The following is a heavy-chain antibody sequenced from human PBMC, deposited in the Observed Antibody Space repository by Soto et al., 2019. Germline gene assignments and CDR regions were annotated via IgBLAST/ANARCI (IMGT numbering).Heavy chain of an antibody. CDR3: ARGLILSFGELSRRGGYYYYMDV. D-gene: IGHD3-10*01. CDR2: INDSGDI. CDR1: GGSFSGYQ. J-gene: IGHJ6*03. Sequence: QVQLQQWGAGLLKPSETLSLTCAVYGGSFSGYQWSWIRQTPGKGLEWIGGINDSGDINYNPSLKSRVTILVNSPKKQISLRLSSVTAADTAVYYCARGLILSFGELSRRGGYYYYMDVWGKGTTVTVSS. V-gene: IGHV4-34*01.